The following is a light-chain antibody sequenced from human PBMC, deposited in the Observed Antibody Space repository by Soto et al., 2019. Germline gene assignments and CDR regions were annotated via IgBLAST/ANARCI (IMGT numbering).Light chain of an antibody. Sequence: QSALTQPASVSGSPGQSITISCTGTSSAVGGYNYVSWYQQHPGKAPKLMIYDVSNRPSGVSNRFSGSKSGNTASLTISGLQAEDEADYYYSSYTSSTTPVVFGGGTKLTVL. CDR2: DVS. J-gene: IGLJ2*01. V-gene: IGLV2-14*01. CDR3: SSYTSSTTPVV. CDR1: SSAVGGYNY.